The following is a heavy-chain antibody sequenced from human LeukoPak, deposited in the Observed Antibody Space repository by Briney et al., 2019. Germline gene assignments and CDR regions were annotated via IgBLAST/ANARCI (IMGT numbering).Heavy chain of an antibody. J-gene: IGHJ4*02. CDR1: GFAFSSYW. CDR2: INGDGTSA. CDR3: ARRSTGTLDY. V-gene: IGHV3-74*01. D-gene: IGHD1-14*01. Sequence: PGGSLRLSCAASGFAFSSYWMHWVRQPPGKGLVWVSGINGDGTSANYADSVKGRFTISRDNAKSMMYLQMDSLRAEDTAVYYCARRSTGTLDYWGQGTLVTVSS.